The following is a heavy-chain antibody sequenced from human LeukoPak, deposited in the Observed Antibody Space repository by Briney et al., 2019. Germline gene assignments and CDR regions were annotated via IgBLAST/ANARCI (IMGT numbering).Heavy chain of an antibody. J-gene: IGHJ4*02. CDR2: IYYSGSI. CDR1: GYSISSSNW. CDR3: ARVTGYTIEDYFDY. D-gene: IGHD3-9*01. V-gene: IGHV4-28*05. Sequence: SDTLSLTCAVSGYSISSSNWWGWIRQPPGKGLEWIGYIYYSGSIYYNPSLKSRVTMSVDTSKNQFSLKLRSVTAADTAVYYCARVTGYTIEDYFDYWGQGTLVTVSS.